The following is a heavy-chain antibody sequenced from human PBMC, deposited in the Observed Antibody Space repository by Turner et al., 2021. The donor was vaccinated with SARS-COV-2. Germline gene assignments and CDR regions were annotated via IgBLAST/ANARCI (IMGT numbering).Heavy chain of an antibody. CDR3: AREIDDYVWGSYRRGY. D-gene: IGHD3-16*02. Sequence: EVQLVESGGGLVQPGGSLRLSCAASGFTVSSNYMSWVRQARGKGLEWVSIIYSGGSTYYADSVKGRFTISRDNSKNTLYLQMNSLRAEDTAVYYCAREIDDYVWGSYRRGYWGQGTLVTVSS. J-gene: IGHJ4*02. V-gene: IGHV3-66*01. CDR1: GFTVSSNY. CDR2: IYSGGST.